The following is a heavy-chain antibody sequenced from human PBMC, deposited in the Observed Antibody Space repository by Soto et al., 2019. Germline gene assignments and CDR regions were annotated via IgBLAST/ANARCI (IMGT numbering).Heavy chain of an antibody. CDR2: IFYSGST. CDR1: GFTFSSYS. CDR3: ARGDGVVAASPPLQY. Sequence: LRLSCAASGFTFSSYSMNWVRQPPGKGLEWIGSIFYSGSTYYNPSLKSRVTISVDTSKNQFSLKLSSVTAADTAVYYCARGDGVVAASPPLQYGGKGTLVPVSP. D-gene: IGHD2-15*01. V-gene: IGHV4-38-2*01. J-gene: IGHJ4*02.